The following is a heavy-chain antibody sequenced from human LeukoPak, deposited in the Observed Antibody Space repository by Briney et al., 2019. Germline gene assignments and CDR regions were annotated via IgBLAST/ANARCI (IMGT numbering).Heavy chain of an antibody. D-gene: IGHD3-22*01. V-gene: IGHV3-21*01. CDR2: ISSSSSYI. CDR3: ASGGIYDSSGYYPDYFDY. CDR1: GFTFSGYS. J-gene: IGHJ4*02. Sequence: GGSLRLSCAASGFTFSGYSMNWVRQAPGKGLEWVSSISSSSSYIYYADSVKGRFTISRDNAKNSLYLQMNSLRAEDTAVYYCASGGIYDSSGYYPDYFDYWGQGTLVTVSS.